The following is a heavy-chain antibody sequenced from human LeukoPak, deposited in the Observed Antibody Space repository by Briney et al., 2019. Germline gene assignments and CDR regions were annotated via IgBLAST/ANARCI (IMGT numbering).Heavy chain of an antibody. D-gene: IGHD2-15*01. CDR3: ARQDVVVVAATPPGGSYYYYYMDV. J-gene: IGHJ6*03. CDR1: GYTFTGCY. V-gene: IGHV1-2*02. CDR2: INPNSGST. Sequence: ASVKVSCNASGYTFTGCYMHWLRRAPGQGLQWMGWINPNSGSTNYSQKFQSRVTMTSDTAISTAHKELSRLRSDDTGVYYCARQDVVVVAATPPGGSYYYYYMDVWGKGTTVTISS.